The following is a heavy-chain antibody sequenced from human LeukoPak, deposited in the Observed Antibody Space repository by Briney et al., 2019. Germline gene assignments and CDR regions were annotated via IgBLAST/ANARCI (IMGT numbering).Heavy chain of an antibody. CDR3: ARDLVTVTKGFDI. J-gene: IGHJ3*02. V-gene: IGHV4-59*11. D-gene: IGHD4-17*01. CDR1: ADSFSSHY. Sequence: SETLSLTCAVSADSFSSHYWTWIRQPPGKGLEWIGYISYIGSTNYNPSLKSRVTISIDTSKNQFSLKLSSVTAADTAVYYCARDLVTVTKGFDIWGQGTMVTVSS. CDR2: ISYIGST.